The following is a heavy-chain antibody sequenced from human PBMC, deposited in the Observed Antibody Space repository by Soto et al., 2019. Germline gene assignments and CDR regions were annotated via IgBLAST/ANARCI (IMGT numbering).Heavy chain of an antibody. J-gene: IGHJ4*02. V-gene: IGHV1-45*02. D-gene: IGHD2-21*01. CDR2: ITPFNGNT. CDR1: GNTFTYVY. CDR3: ASGRYHAIGCFDY. Sequence: SVKVTCKGSGNTFTYVYLHWVRQAPGQALEWMGWITPFNGNTKYAQKFQDRVTFTGDTSLNTTYMGLSSLRSDDTAMFYCASGRYHAIGCFDYWGQRTLFTSCS.